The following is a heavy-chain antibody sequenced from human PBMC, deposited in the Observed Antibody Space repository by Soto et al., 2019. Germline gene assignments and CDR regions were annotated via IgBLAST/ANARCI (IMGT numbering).Heavy chain of an antibody. Sequence: SETLSLTCAVSGYSISGGYYWGWIRQPPGKGLEWIGSIYHSGSTYYNPSLKSRVTISVDTSKNQFSLKLSSVTAADTAVYYCARVPEDGPFELFDYWGQGTLVTVSS. CDR2: IYHSGST. V-gene: IGHV4-38-2*01. CDR1: GYSISGGYY. CDR3: ARVPEDGPFELFDY. J-gene: IGHJ4*02. D-gene: IGHD3-10*01.